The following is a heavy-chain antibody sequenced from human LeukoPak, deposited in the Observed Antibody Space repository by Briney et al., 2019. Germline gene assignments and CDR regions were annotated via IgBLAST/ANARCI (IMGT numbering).Heavy chain of an antibody. CDR2: IYYSGST. CDR3: ASLIVVVPAAISFAFDI. CDR1: GGSISSSSYY. V-gene: IGHV4-39*01. J-gene: IGHJ3*02. Sequence: PSETLSLTCTVSGGSISSSSYYWGWIRQPPGKGLEWIGSIYYSGSTYYNPSLKSRVTISVDTSKNQFSLKLSSLTAADTAAYYCASLIVVVPAAISFAFDIWGQGTMVTVSS. D-gene: IGHD2-2*01.